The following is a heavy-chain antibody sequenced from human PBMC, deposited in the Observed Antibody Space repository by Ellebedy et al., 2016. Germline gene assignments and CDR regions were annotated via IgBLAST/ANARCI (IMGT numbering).Heavy chain of an antibody. CDR2: IVNTGRET. CDR3: TRDGREWSRDY. J-gene: IGHJ4*02. D-gene: IGHD3-3*01. V-gene: IGHV3-21*04. Sequence: GGSLRLSXAASGFPFSLAGMTWIRQAPGKGLEWVGTIVNTGRETYYADPFKGRFTISRDNAMNLVDLHLYSLTVEDTAVYFGTRDGREWSRDYWGQGTLVTVSS. CDR1: GFPFSLAG.